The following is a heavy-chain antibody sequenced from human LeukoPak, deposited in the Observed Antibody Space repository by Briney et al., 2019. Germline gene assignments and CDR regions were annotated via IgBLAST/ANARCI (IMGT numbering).Heavy chain of an antibody. CDR2: INHSGST. CDR1: GGSFSGYY. Sequence: PSETLSLTCAVYGGSFSGYYWSWIRQPPGKGLEWIGEINHSGSTNYNPSLKSRVTTSVDTSKNQFSLKLSSVTAADTAVYYCARGVLYYYDSSGPYYFDYWGQGTLVTVPS. J-gene: IGHJ4*02. D-gene: IGHD3-22*01. V-gene: IGHV4-34*01. CDR3: ARGVLYYYDSSGPYYFDY.